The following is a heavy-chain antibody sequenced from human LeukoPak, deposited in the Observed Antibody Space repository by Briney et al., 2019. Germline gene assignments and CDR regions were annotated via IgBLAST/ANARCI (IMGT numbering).Heavy chain of an antibody. CDR1: GGSISSSNW. D-gene: IGHD1-26*01. V-gene: IGHV4-4*02. Sequence: SGTLSLTCAVSGGSISSSNWWSWVRQPPGKGLEWIGSIYYSGSTYYNPSLKSRVTISVDTSKNQFSLKLSSVTAADTAVYYCARDFALRGYHAGSAPPATYIDYWGQGTLVTVSS. CDR3: ARDFALRGYHAGSAPPATYIDY. CDR2: IYYSGST. J-gene: IGHJ4*02.